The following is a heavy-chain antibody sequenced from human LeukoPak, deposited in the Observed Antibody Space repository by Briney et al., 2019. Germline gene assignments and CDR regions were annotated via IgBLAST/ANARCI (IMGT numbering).Heavy chain of an antibody. J-gene: IGHJ4*02. CDR2: ISWNSGSI. CDR3: AKAAYSSSCATD. D-gene: IGHD6-13*01. V-gene: IGHV3-9*01. Sequence: GRSLRLSCAASGFTFDDYAMHWVRRAPGKGLEWVSGISWNSGSIGYADSVKGRFTISRDNAKNSLYLQMNSLRAEDTALYYCAKAAYSSSCATDWGQGTLVTVSS. CDR1: GFTFDDYA.